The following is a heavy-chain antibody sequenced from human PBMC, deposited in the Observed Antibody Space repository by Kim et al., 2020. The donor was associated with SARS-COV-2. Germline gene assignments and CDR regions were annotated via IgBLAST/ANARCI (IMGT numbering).Heavy chain of an antibody. CDR3: AREGPLLLFDY. CDR2: GNT. Sequence: GNTKYSQKFQGRVTITRDTSASTAYMELSSLRSEDTAVYYCAREGPLLLFDYWGQGTLLTVSS. D-gene: IGHD1-26*01. J-gene: IGHJ4*02. V-gene: IGHV1-3*01.